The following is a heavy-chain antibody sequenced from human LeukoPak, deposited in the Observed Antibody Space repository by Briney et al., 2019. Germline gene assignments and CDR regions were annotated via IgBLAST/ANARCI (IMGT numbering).Heavy chain of an antibody. CDR2: IYTSGST. J-gene: IGHJ3*02. CDR3: ARHGPTYYQKAFDI. D-gene: IGHD2-2*01. CDR1: SGSISSSNYY. V-gene: IGHV4-61*02. Sequence: SQTLSLTCTVSSGSISSSNYYWSWIRQPAGKGLEWIGRIYTSGSTNYNPSLNSRVTISVDTSKNQCSLKLTSVTAADTAVYYCARHGPTYYQKAFDIWGQGTIVTVSS.